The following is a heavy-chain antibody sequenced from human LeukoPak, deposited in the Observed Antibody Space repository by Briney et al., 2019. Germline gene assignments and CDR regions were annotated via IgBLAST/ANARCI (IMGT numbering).Heavy chain of an antibody. V-gene: IGHV3-48*03. D-gene: IGHD3-10*01. CDR1: GFIFSNDD. Sequence: PGGSLRLSCVASGFIFSNDDVNWVRQAPGKGLEWLAYISGSGSTKYYADSVKGRFTISRDNAKNSLYLYMNRLRAGDTAVHYCARFYGSGTYEAFDIWGQGTWVTVSS. J-gene: IGHJ3*02. CDR3: ARFYGSGTYEAFDI. CDR2: ISGSGSTK.